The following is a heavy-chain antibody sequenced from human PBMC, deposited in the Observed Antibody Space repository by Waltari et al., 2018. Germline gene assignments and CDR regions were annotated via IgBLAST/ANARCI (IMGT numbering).Heavy chain of an antibody. CDR1: GGTFSSYA. D-gene: IGHD6-19*01. Sequence: QVQLVQSGAEVKKPGSSVKVSCKASGGTFSSYAISWVRQAPGQGLEWMGRRLPILCTANYAQKFQGRVTITADKSTSTAYMELSSLRSEDTAVYYCASTGYSSGWLPQVDYWGQGTLVTVSS. J-gene: IGHJ4*02. CDR2: RLPILCTA. CDR3: ASTGYSSGWLPQVDY. V-gene: IGHV1-69*08.